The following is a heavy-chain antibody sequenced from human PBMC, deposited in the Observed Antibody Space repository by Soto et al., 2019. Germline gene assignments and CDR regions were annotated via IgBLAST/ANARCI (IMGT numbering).Heavy chain of an antibody. CDR1: GFIFKNYA. J-gene: IGHJ4*02. CDR3: TKSSGGSSSVGMDY. CDR2: ITRDGYNK. V-gene: IGHV3-30*02. D-gene: IGHD6-6*01. Sequence: GGSRRRSCAVSGFIFKNYALNWVRQAPGKGLEWVASITRDGYNKYYADSVKGRFTISRDNSKNTLSLQMTALRVEDSSVYYCTKSSGGSSSVGMDYWGPGTLVTLSS.